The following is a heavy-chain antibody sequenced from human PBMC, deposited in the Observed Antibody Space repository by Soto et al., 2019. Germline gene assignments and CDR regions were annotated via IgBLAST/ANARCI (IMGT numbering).Heavy chain of an antibody. CDR1: GFTFSDYG. CDR2: LSYDGNNK. V-gene: IGHV3-30*18. D-gene: IGHD1-26*01. Sequence: GGSLRLSCAASGFTFSDYGMHWVRQAPGKGLEWVAVLSYDGNNKYYADSVKGRLTISRDNSKNTLYLQMSSLSAEDTAVYCCAKGSIVGTSRDYFDYWGQGTLVTVSS. CDR3: AKGSIVGTSRDYFDY. J-gene: IGHJ4*02.